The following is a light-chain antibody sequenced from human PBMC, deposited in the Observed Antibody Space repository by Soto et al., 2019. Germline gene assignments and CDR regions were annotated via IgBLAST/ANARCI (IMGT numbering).Light chain of an antibody. CDR2: DVT. V-gene: IGLV2-11*01. J-gene: IGLJ2*01. CDR1: SSDVGNYNY. CDR3: SSYAGSYTLV. Sequence: QSALTQPRSVSGSPGQSVTISCTGTSSDVGNYNYVSWYQQHPGKVPKLIICDVTERPSGVPDRFSGSKSGNTASLTISGLQTEDEADYYCSSYAGSYTLVFGGGTKVTVL.